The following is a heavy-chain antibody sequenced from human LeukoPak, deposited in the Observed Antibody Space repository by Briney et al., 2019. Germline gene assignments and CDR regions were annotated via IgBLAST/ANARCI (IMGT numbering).Heavy chain of an antibody. V-gene: IGHV4-59*12. D-gene: IGHD2-2*01. CDR3: AGLACSSTSCYARDYYYYGMDV. J-gene: IGHJ6*02. CDR1: GGSISSYY. Sequence: SETPSLTCTVSGGSISSYYWSWIRQPPGKGLEWIGYIYYSGSTNYNPSLKSRVTISVDTSKNQFSLKLSSVTAADTAVYYCAGLACSSTSCYARDYYYYGMDVWGQGTTVTVSS. CDR2: IYYSGST.